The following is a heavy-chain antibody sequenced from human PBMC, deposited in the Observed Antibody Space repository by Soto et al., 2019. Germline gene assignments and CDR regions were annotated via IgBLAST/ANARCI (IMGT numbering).Heavy chain of an antibody. J-gene: IGHJ6*02. V-gene: IGHV3-13*01. CDR3: ARVGVVVPAASYYYYYGMDV. Sequence: GGSLRLSCAASGFTFSSYDMHWVRQATGKGLEWVSAIGTAGDTYYPGSVKGRFTISRENAKNSLYLQMNSLRAEDTAVYYCARVGVVVPAASYYYYYGMDVWGQGTTVTVSS. D-gene: IGHD2-2*01. CDR2: IGTAGDT. CDR1: GFTFSSYD.